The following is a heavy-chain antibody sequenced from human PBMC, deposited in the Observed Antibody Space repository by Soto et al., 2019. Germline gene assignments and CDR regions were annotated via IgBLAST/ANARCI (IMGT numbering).Heavy chain of an antibody. CDR2: ISSGGST. Sequence: PWGSIRVPSAAARFTCTSYATRWVRQAPGKGLEWVSVISSGGSTYYADSVRGRFTISRDNAKNSLYLQMNSLRAEDTAVYYCARSWGVYCSSTSCYSPWFAPWGQGTLVTGSS. V-gene: IGHV3-23*01. D-gene: IGHD2-2*02. J-gene: IGHJ5*02. CDR1: RFTCTSYA. CDR3: ARSWGVYCSSTSCYSPWFAP.